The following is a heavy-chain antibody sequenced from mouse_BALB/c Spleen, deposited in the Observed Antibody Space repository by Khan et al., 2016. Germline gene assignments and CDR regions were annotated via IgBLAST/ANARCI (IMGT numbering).Heavy chain of an antibody. Sequence: QVTLKEYGPGILQPSQTLSLTCSFSGFSLSTSGMGVSWIRQPSGKGLEWLAHIYWDDDKRYNPSLKSRPTISKDTSSNQVFLKLTSVDTADTATYYCAADDSFAYWGQGTLVTVSA. CDR3: AADDSFAY. CDR2: IYWDDDK. J-gene: IGHJ3*01. CDR1: GFSLSTSGMG. D-gene: IGHD2-13*01. V-gene: IGHV8-12*01.